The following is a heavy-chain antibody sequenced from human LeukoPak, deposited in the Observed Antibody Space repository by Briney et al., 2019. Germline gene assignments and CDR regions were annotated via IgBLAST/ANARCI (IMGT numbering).Heavy chain of an antibody. J-gene: IGHJ4*02. Sequence: ASVKVSCKASGYTFTSYDINWVRQATGQGLEWMGWMNPNSGNSGYAQKFQGRVTITRDNSISTAYMERNSLTSEDTAVYYCARAISDSTGYYAYYFDSWGQGTLVTVSS. D-gene: IGHD3-22*01. CDR1: GYTFTSYD. CDR3: ARAISDSTGYYAYYFDS. CDR2: MNPNSGNS. V-gene: IGHV1-8*03.